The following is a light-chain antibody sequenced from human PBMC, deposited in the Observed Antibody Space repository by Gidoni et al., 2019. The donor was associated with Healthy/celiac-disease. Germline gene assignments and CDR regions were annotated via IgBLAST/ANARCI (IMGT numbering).Light chain of an antibody. CDR2: EVS. J-gene: IGLJ2*01. CDR3: SSYTSSSTVV. V-gene: IGLV2-18*02. CDR1: SSDVGSYNH. Sequence: QSALTQPPSVSGSPGQSVTISCTGTSSDVGSYNHVSWYQQPPGTAPKLMIYEVSNRPSGVPDRFSGSKSGNTASLTISGLQAEDEADYYCSSYTSSSTVVFGAGTKLTVL.